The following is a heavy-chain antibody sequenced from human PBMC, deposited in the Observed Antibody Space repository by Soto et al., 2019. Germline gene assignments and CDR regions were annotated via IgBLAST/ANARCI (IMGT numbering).Heavy chain of an antibody. V-gene: IGHV1-3*01. CDR1: GYTFTSYA. D-gene: IGHD6-19*01. J-gene: IGHJ4*02. CDR3: ARVSGWYYFDY. CDR2: INAGNGNT. Sequence: QVQLVQSGAEVKKPGASVKVSCKASGYTFTSYAMHWVRQAPGQRLEGMGWINAGNGNTKYSQKFQGRVTITRDPPASTAYMELSSLRSEDTAVYYWARVSGWYYFDYWGQGTLVTVSS.